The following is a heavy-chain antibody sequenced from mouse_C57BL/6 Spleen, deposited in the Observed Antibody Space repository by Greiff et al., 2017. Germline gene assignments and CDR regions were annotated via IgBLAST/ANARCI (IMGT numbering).Heavy chain of an antibody. Sequence: VQLQQSGAELVKPGASVKISCKASGYAFSSYWMNWVKQRPGKGLEWIGQIYPGDGDTNYNGKFKGKATLTADKSSSTAYMQRSSLTSEDSAVYFCARQDYYDWYFDVWGTGTTVTVSS. CDR1: GYAFSSYW. CDR3: ARQDYYDWYFDV. CDR2: IYPGDGDT. J-gene: IGHJ1*03. D-gene: IGHD1-1*01. V-gene: IGHV1-80*01.